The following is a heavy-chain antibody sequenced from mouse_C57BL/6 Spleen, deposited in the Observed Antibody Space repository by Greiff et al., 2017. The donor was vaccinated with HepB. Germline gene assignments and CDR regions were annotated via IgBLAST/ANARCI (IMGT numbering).Heavy chain of an antibody. V-gene: IGHV5-6*01. Sequence: EVQLQESGGDLVKPGGSLKLSCAASGFTFSSYGMSWVRQTPDKRLEWVATISSGGSYTYYPDSVKGRCTISRDNAKNTLYLQMSSLKSEDTAMYYCARHRTGTGAMDYWGQGTSVTVSS. CDR1: GFTFSSYG. CDR3: ARHRTGTGAMDY. J-gene: IGHJ4*01. D-gene: IGHD4-1*01. CDR2: ISSGGSYT.